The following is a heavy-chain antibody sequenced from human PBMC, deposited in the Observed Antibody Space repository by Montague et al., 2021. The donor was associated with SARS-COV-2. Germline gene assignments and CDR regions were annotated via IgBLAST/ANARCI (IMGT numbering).Heavy chain of an antibody. J-gene: IGHJ4*02. CDR1: LGSISDDY. CDR3: ARVKKDGFNWGLDY. Sequence: SETLSLTCRVSLGSISDDYRSWTGQHTWELLARGDHISHSRRTNYNPSLKSRVTMSLDMSKNDFSLTLNSVTAADTAVYFCARVKKDGFNWGLDYWGQGTLVTVSS. V-gene: IGHV4-59*13. D-gene: IGHD5-24*01. CDR2: ISHSRRT.